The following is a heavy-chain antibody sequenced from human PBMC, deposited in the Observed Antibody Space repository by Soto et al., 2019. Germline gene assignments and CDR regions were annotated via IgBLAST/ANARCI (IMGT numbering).Heavy chain of an antibody. CDR3: ARERTGTTSMDV. Sequence: QVQLVQSGAEVKKPGASVKVSCKASGYTFTSYDINWVRQATGQGLERMGWMNPNSGNTGYAQKFQGRVTMTRNTSISTAYMALSSLRSEDTAVYYCARERTGTTSMDVWGQGTTVTVSS. V-gene: IGHV1-8*01. J-gene: IGHJ6*02. CDR1: GYTFTSYD. CDR2: MNPNSGNT. D-gene: IGHD1-1*01.